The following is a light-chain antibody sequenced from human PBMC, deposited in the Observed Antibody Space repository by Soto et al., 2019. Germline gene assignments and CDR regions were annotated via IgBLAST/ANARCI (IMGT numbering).Light chain of an antibody. Sequence: DIQMTQSPSTLSASVGDRVTITCRASQSISSWLAWFQQKPGKAPKLLIYKASTLQTGVPTRFSGSGSGTEFTLTISSLRPDDFATYHCQQYDTYSVTFGGGTKVDIK. CDR3: QQYDTYSVT. CDR1: QSISSW. CDR2: KAS. J-gene: IGKJ4*01. V-gene: IGKV1-5*03.